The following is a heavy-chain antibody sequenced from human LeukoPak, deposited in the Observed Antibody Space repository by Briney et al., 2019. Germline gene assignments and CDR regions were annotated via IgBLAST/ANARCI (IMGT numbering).Heavy chain of an antibody. Sequence: ASVKVSCKASGYTFTSYDINWVRQATGQGLEWMGWMNPNSGNTGYAQKFQGRGTMTRNTSISTAYMELSSLRSEDTAVYYCARGLMTTVTTVTPGPPDDYWGQGTLVTVSS. CDR2: MNPNSGNT. V-gene: IGHV1-8*01. J-gene: IGHJ4*02. CDR1: GYTFTSYD. D-gene: IGHD4-11*01. CDR3: ARGLMTTVTTVTPGPPDDY.